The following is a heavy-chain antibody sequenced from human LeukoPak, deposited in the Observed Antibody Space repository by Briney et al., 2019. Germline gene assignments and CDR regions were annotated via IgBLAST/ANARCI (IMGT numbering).Heavy chain of an antibody. V-gene: IGHV4-30-2*03. J-gene: IGHJ6*03. CDR3: ARRYDFWSGYYMGTVGYYYYMDV. CDR1: GGSISSGGYY. Sequence: SSQTLSLTCTVSGGSISSGGYYWSWIRQPPGKGLEWNGYIYYSGSTYYNPSLKSRVTISVDTSKNQFSLKLSSVTAADTAVYYCARRYDFWSGYYMGTVGYYYYMDVWGKGTTVTVSS. D-gene: IGHD3-3*01. CDR2: IYYSGST.